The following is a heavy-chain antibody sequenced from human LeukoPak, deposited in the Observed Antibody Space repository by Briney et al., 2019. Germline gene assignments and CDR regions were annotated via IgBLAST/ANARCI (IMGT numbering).Heavy chain of an antibody. Sequence: PGGSLRLSCTGSGFTFSSYSMNWVRQAPGKGLEWVSSISSSSSYIYYADSVKGRFTISRDNAKNSLYLQMNSLRAEDTAVYYCASPGIGDSSGYYQDWGKGTTVTVSS. D-gene: IGHD3-22*01. V-gene: IGHV3-21*01. CDR1: GFTFSSYS. CDR3: ASPGIGDSSGYYQD. CDR2: ISSSSSYI. J-gene: IGHJ6*04.